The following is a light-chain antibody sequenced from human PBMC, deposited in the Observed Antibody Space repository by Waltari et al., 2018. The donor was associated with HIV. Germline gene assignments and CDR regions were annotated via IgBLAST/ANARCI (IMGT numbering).Light chain of an antibody. CDR1: KSNTGNNF. V-gene: IGLV1-47*01. CDR3: ASWDDNLGHWI. J-gene: IGLJ2*01. CDR2: RND. Sequence: QPKMTQAPSTSKTPRQRITMSCSVTKSNTGNNFIYWYQQIAGAAPRLVMARNDQRPAGVPDRFSGTKSGTSAFLAITGLRLDDEATYFCASWDDNLGHWIFGGGTKLTVL.